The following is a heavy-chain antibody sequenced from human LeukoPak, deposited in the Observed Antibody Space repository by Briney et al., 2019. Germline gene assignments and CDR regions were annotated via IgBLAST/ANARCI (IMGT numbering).Heavy chain of an antibody. CDR3: ATDYGSGKYYFDY. CDR2: TNTNTGNP. D-gene: IGHD3-10*01. CDR1: GYVFSSYA. J-gene: IGHJ4*02. V-gene: IGHV7-4-1*02. Sequence: ASVKVFRKASGYVFSSYAMNWVRQAPGQGLEWMGWTNTNTGNPTYAQGFTGRFVFSLVTSVSTAYLEISSLKAEDTAVYYCATDYGSGKYYFDYWGQGTLVTVSS.